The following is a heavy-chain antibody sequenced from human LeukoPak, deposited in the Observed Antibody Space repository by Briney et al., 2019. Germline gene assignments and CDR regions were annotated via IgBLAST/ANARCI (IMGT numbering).Heavy chain of an antibody. CDR2: ISYDGSNK. Sequence: TGGSLRLSCAASGFTFSSYGMHWVRQAPGKGLEWVAVISYDGSNKYYADSVKGQFTISRDNSKNTLYLQMNSLRAEDTAVYYCAKEFDDYYGSGSHPFDYWGQGTLVTVSS. CDR3: AKEFDDYYGSGSHPFDY. CDR1: GFTFSSYG. D-gene: IGHD3-10*01. V-gene: IGHV3-30*18. J-gene: IGHJ4*02.